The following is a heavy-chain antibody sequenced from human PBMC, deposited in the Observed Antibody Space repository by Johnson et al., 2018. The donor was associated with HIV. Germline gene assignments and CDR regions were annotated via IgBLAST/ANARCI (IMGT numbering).Heavy chain of an antibody. D-gene: IGHD2-15*01. CDR3: AKGRKDVGI. V-gene: IGHV3-30*04. Sequence: QVQLVESGGGVVQPGRSLRLSCAASGFTFSNYAIHWVRQAPGKGLEWVAVISYDGSNKYYADSVKGRFTISRDNSKNTLYLQMNSRRAEDTAVDYCAKGRKDVGIWGQGTMVTVSS. CDR1: GFTFSNYA. J-gene: IGHJ3*02. CDR2: ISYDGSNK.